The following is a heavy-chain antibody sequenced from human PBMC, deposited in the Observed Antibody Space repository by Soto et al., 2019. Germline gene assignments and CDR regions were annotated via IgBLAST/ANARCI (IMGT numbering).Heavy chain of an antibody. Sequence: PGESLKISCKGSGYSFTSYWIGWVRQMPGKGLEWMGIIYPGDSDTRYSPSFQGQVTISADKSIRTAYLQWSSLKASDTAMYYCARPPAVAGDYYGMDVWGQGTTVTVSS. V-gene: IGHV5-51*01. CDR2: IYPGDSDT. CDR3: ARPPAVAGDYYGMDV. J-gene: IGHJ6*02. CDR1: GYSFTSYW. D-gene: IGHD6-19*01.